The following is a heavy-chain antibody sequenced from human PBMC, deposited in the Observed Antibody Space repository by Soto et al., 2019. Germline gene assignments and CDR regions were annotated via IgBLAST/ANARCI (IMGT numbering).Heavy chain of an antibody. Sequence: QVQLVESGGGVVQPGRSLRLSCAASGFTFSSYAMHWVRQAPGKGLEWVAVISYDGRNKYHADSVKGRFTISRDNSKNTLSLQMSSLRVDDTAVYYCARETDGMDVWGQGTTVTVSS. J-gene: IGHJ6*02. V-gene: IGHV3-30*04. CDR2: ISYDGRNK. CDR1: GFTFSSYA. CDR3: ARETDGMDV.